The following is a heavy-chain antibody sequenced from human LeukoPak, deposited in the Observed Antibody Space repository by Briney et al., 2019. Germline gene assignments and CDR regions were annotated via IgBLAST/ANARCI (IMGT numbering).Heavy chain of an antibody. Sequence: PGASLRLSCAASGFTFSKYGAWVRQAPGKGLEWVSAITSSGATYYADSVKGRFTISGDNSKNTLYLQMNSLGAEDTAVYYCANGRSESYHCWGQGTLVTVSS. J-gene: IGHJ4*02. D-gene: IGHD1-26*01. CDR1: GFTFSKYG. V-gene: IGHV3-23*01. CDR3: ANGRSESYHC. CDR2: ITSSGAT.